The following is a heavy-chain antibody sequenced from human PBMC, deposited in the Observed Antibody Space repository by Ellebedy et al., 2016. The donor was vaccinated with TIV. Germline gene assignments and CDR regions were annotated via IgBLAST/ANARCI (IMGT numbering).Heavy chain of an antibody. CDR2: IWSYGSLD. CDR1: GFTFTNYH. D-gene: IGHD1-26*01. CDR3: AREVGGGQGDMDV. Sequence: GESLKISCAASGFTFTNYHMHWVRQAPGKGLEWVALIWSYGSLDYYADSVKGRFTLSRDSSGIPFYLHMNSLRADDAAVYYCAREVGGGQGDMDVWGQGTTVTVSS. J-gene: IGHJ6*02. V-gene: IGHV3-33*01.